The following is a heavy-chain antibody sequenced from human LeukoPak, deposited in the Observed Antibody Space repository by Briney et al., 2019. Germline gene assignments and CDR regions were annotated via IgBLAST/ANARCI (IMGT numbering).Heavy chain of an antibody. Sequence: GSLRLSCAASGFTFSSYAMHWVRQAPGKGLEWVAVISYDGSNKYYADSVKGRFTISRDNSKNTLYLQMNSLRAEDTAVYYCARDKNRVTIFAVAVDYWGQGTLVTVSS. V-gene: IGHV3-30*04. CDR3: ARDKNRVTIFAVAVDY. J-gene: IGHJ4*02. CDR1: GFTFSSYA. CDR2: ISYDGSNK. D-gene: IGHD3-3*01.